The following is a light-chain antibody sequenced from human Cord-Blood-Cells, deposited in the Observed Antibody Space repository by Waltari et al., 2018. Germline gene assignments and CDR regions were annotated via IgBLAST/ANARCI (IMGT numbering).Light chain of an antibody. Sequence: EIVLTQSPGTLSLSPGESATLSCRASQSVSSSYLAWYQQKPGQAPRLLIYGASSRATGIPDRFSGSGSGTDFTLTISRLEPEDFAVYYCQQYGSSPYTFGQGTKQEIK. CDR2: GAS. CDR3: QQYGSSPYT. J-gene: IGKJ2*01. CDR1: QSVSSSY. V-gene: IGKV3-20*01.